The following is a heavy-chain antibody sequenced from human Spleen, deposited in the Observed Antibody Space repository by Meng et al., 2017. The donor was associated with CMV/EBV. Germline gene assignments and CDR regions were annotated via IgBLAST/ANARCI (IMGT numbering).Heavy chain of an antibody. CDR3: AKASTILVIGADY. D-gene: IGHD5/OR15-5a*01. CDR1: GFTFNNYA. CDR2: ITATSGST. Sequence: GGSLRLSCAASGFTFNNYAMAWVRQAPGKGLEWVSPITATSGSTYYADSVKGRFTISRDNSKNMLYVQMNSLRAEDTAVYYCAKASTILVIGADYWGQGTLVTVSS. J-gene: IGHJ4*02. V-gene: IGHV3-23*01.